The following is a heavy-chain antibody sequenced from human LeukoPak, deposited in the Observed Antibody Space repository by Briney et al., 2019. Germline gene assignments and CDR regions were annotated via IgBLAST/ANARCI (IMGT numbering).Heavy chain of an antibody. Sequence: PGGSLRLSCAASGFTFSTHAMSWVRQAPGKGLEWVSTISGNGGTTYYADSVKGRFTISRDNSKNTLYLQMNSLRVEDMAVYYCAKPPPDSSSWLFDYWGQGTLVTVSS. J-gene: IGHJ4*02. CDR1: GFTFSTHA. CDR3: AKPPPDSSSWLFDY. D-gene: IGHD6-13*01. CDR2: ISGNGGTT. V-gene: IGHV3-23*01.